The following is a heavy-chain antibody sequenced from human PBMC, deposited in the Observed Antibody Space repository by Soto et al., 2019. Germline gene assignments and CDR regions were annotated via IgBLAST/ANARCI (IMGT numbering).Heavy chain of an antibody. D-gene: IGHD4-17*01. CDR3: ARVPQTSTVTHDY. CDR1: GYTFTSYD. Sequence: ASVKVSCKASGYTFTSYDINWVRQATGQGLGWMGWMNPNSGNTGYAQKFQGRVTMTRNTSISTAYMELSSLRSEDTAVYYCARVPQTSTVTHDYWGQGTLVTVSS. V-gene: IGHV1-8*01. CDR2: MNPNSGNT. J-gene: IGHJ4*02.